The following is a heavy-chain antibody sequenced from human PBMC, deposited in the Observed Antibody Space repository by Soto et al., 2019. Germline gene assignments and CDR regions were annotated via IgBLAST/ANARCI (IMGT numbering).Heavy chain of an antibody. CDR1: GGSISSYY. CDR3: ARFLGYCSSTSCYSSNWFDP. D-gene: IGHD2-2*01. J-gene: IGHJ5*02. Sequence: SETLSLTCTVSGGSISSYYWSWIRQPPGKGLEWIGYIYYSGSTNYNPSLKSRVTISVDTFKNQFSLKLSSVTAADTAVYYCARFLGYCSSTSCYSSNWFDPWGQGTLVTVSS. V-gene: IGHV4-59*01. CDR2: IYYSGST.